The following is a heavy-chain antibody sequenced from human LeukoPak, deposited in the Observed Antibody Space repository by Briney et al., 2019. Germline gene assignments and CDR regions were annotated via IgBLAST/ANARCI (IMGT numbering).Heavy chain of an antibody. CDR2: IIPIFGTA. CDR1: GGTFSSYA. D-gene: IGHD6-13*01. J-gene: IGHJ6*02. V-gene: IGHV1-69*13. Sequence: ASVKVSCKASGGTFSSYAISWVRQATGQGLEWMGGIIPIFGTANYAQKFQGRVTITADESTSTAYMELSSLRSEDTAVYYCARGRIAAAYYYYYYGMDVWGQGTTVTVSS. CDR3: ARGRIAAAYYYYYYGMDV.